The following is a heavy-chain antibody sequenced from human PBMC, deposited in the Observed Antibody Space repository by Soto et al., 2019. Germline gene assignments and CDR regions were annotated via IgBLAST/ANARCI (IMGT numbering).Heavy chain of an antibody. Sequence: QVQLVESGGGVVQPGRSLRLSCAASGFTFSSYGMHWVRQAPGKGLEWVTMISYDGSNKYYADSVKGRFTISRDNSKNPLYLQMNSLRAEDTAVYYCAKDRSSTWSFDYWGQGTLVTVSS. CDR3: AKDRSSTWSFDY. CDR2: ISYDGSNK. D-gene: IGHD6-13*01. CDR1: GFTFSSYG. V-gene: IGHV3-30*18. J-gene: IGHJ4*02.